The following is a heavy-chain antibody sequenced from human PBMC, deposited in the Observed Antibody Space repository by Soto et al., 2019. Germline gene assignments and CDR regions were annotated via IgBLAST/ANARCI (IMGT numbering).Heavy chain of an antibody. J-gene: IGHJ6*02. D-gene: IGHD3-9*01. CDR2: IKQDGSEK. CDR3: ARDYDIYDYYYGMDV. Sequence: SYWMSWVRRAPGKGLEWVANIKQDGSEKYYVDSVKGRFTISRDNAKNSLYLQMNSLRAEDTAVYYCARDYDIYDYYYGMDVWGQGTTVTVSS. V-gene: IGHV3-7*01. CDR1: SYW.